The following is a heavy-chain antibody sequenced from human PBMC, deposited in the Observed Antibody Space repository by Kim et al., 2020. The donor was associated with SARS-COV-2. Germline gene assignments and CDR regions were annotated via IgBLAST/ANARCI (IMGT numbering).Heavy chain of an antibody. CDR2: INHSGST. Sequence: SETLSLTCAVYGGSFSGYYWSWIRQPPGKGLEWIGEINHSGSTNYNPSLKSRVTISVDTSKNQFSLKLSSVTAADTAVYYCARGKGPIAAASNWFDPWGQGTLVTVSS. V-gene: IGHV4-34*01. CDR1: GGSFSGYY. J-gene: IGHJ5*02. CDR3: ARGKGPIAAASNWFDP. D-gene: IGHD6-13*01.